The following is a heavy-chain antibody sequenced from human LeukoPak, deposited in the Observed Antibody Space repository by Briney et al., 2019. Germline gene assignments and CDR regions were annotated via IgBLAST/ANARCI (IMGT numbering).Heavy chain of an antibody. Sequence: SETLSLTCTVSGYSISSGYYWGWIRQPPGKGLEWIGSIYHSGSTYYNPSLKSRVTISVGTSKNQFSLKLSSVTAADTAVYYCARDDVAATVVRGNYFDYWGQGTLVTVSS. J-gene: IGHJ4*02. D-gene: IGHD4-23*01. CDR2: IYHSGST. CDR1: GYSISSGYY. CDR3: ARDDVAATVVRGNYFDY. V-gene: IGHV4-38-2*02.